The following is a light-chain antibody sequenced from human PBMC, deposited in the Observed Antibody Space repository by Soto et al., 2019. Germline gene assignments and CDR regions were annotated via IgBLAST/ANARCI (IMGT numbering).Light chain of an antibody. Sequence: DIQMTQSPSSLSASVGDRITITCRASPTISTYLNWYQQKPGKAPKLLIYAASRLQSGVPSRFTGSGSGTEFTLTISSLQPEDFATYYCQQSYGIPYIFGQGTKVEI. CDR1: PTISTY. CDR3: QQSYGIPYI. V-gene: IGKV1-39*01. J-gene: IGKJ2*01. CDR2: AAS.